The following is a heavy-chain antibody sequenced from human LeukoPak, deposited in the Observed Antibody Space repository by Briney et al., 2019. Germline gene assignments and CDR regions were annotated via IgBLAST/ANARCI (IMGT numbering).Heavy chain of an antibody. J-gene: IGHJ6*03. CDR2: ISNSGST. CDR3: GRDALVGYFSYYYMDV. V-gene: IGHV4-59*11. D-gene: IGHD2-15*01. Sequence: SETLSLTCTVSGGSISSHYWTWIRQSPVKGMEWIGDISNSGSTSYNPSLRSRVTISIDTSKNQFSLKLSSVTAADTAVYYCGRDALVGYFSYYYMDVWGKGTTVTVSS. CDR1: GGSISSHY.